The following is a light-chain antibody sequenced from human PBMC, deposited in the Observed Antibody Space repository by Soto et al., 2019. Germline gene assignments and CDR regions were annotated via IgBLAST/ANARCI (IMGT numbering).Light chain of an antibody. CDR3: QQYGSSPWT. J-gene: IGKJ1*01. CDR2: GAS. V-gene: IGKV3-20*01. CDR1: QSVSSNY. Sequence: EIVLTQSPGTLSLSPGERATLSCRASQSVSSNYLAWYQQKPGQAPRPLIYGASSRATGIPDRFSGSGAGTDFTLTISRLESEDFAVYYRQQYGSSPWTFGQGTK.